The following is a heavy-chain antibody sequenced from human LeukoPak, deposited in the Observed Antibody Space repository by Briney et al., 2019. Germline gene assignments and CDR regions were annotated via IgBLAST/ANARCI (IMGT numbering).Heavy chain of an antibody. V-gene: IGHV6-1*01. J-gene: IGHJ3*01. CDR3: ARGRYSGFDL. CDR1: GDSVSTNSVA. D-gene: IGHD2-15*01. CDR2: TYYRSKWNN. Sequence: SQTLSLTCAISGDSVSTNSVAWNWIRQSPSRGLEWLGRTYYRSKWNNDYAVSVKSRITINPDTSKNQFSLQLNSVTHDDTALYYCARGRYSGFDLWGQGTMVTVSS.